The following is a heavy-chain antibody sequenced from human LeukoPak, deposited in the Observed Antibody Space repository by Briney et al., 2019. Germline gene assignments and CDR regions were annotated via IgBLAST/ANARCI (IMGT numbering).Heavy chain of an antibody. CDR1: GFTFSSYD. D-gene: IGHD3-3*01. CDR3: ARGTTWSGYYTRYFYYGMDV. J-gene: IGHJ6*02. CDR2: ISYDGSNK. Sequence: PGRSLRLSCAASGFTFSSYDMHWVRQAPGKGLEWVAIISYDGSNKYYADSMKGRFTISRDNSKNTLYLQMNSLKTDDTAVYFCARGTTWSGYYTRYFYYGMDVWGQGTTVTVSS. V-gene: IGHV3-30-3*01.